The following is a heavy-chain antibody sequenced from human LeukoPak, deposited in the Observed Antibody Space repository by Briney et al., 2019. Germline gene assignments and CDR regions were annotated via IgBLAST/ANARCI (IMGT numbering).Heavy chain of an antibody. Sequence: GASVKVSCKASGYTFTGYYMHWVRQAPGQGLEWMGWINPNSGGTNYAQKFQGRVTMTRDTSISTAYMELSRLRSDDTAVYYCARDPGITMTNEGDYWGQGTLVTVSS. J-gene: IGHJ4*02. CDR1: GYTFTGYY. V-gene: IGHV1-2*02. CDR2: INPNSGGT. D-gene: IGHD3-22*01. CDR3: ARDPGITMTNEGDY.